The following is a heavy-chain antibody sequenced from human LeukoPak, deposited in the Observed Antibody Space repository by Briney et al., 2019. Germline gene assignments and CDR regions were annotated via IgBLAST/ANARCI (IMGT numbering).Heavy chain of an antibody. D-gene: IGHD4/OR15-4a*01. CDR2: ISYDGSNK. Sequence: GGSLRLSCAASGFTFSSYGMHWVRQAPGKGLEWVAVISYDGSNKYYADSVKGRFTISRDNSKNMLYLQMNSLRAEDTAVYYCAKDGSPSASYADYWGQGTLVTVSS. CDR1: GFTFSSYG. CDR3: AKDGSPSASYADY. V-gene: IGHV3-30*18. J-gene: IGHJ4*02.